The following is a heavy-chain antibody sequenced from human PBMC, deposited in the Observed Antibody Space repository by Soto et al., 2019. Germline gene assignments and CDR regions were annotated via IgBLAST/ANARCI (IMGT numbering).Heavy chain of an antibody. CDR2: INDGSEE. Sequence: QVQLVESGGGVVRPGTSLRLSCAATGFSFSAHGMHWVRQAPGKGLEWLAVINDGSEEGYADSARGRFTISRDNARNILYLQMDNLRAEDSALYYCARDDLFVDNGLDHWGQGTLVTVSS. CDR1: GFSFSAHG. V-gene: IGHV3-33*01. CDR3: ARDDLFVDNGLDH. D-gene: IGHD1-1*01. J-gene: IGHJ4*02.